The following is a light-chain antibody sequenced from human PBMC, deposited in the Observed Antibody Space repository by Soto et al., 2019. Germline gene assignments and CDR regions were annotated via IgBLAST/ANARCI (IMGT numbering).Light chain of an antibody. CDR1: QSVSNNY. CDR3: QQYGSSGT. CDR2: GAS. Sequence: EMVLTQSPGTLSLSPGERATLSCRASQSVSNNYFAWYQQKPGQAPRLLIYGASNRATGIPDRFSGSGSGTDFTLTISRLEPEDFAVYYCQQYGSSGTFGQGTKVEIK. J-gene: IGKJ1*01. V-gene: IGKV3-20*01.